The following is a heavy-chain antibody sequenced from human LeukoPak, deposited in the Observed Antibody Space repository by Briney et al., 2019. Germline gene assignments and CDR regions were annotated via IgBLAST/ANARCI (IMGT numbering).Heavy chain of an antibody. CDR3: ARVTRTYMDV. CDR1: GLTFSSYW. Sequence: TGGSLRLSCAASGLTFSSYWMSWVRQAPGKGLEWVANIKQDGSEKYYVDSVKGRFTISRDNAKNSLYLQMNSLRAEDTAVYYCARVTRTYMDVWGKGTTVTVSS. V-gene: IGHV3-7*01. CDR2: IKQDGSEK. J-gene: IGHJ6*03.